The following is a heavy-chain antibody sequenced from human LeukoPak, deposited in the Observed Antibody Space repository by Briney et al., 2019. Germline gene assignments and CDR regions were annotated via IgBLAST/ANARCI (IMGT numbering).Heavy chain of an antibody. CDR3: DCAEYSGSYGYFDY. J-gene: IGHJ4*02. V-gene: IGHV1-69*04. D-gene: IGHD1-26*01. CDR2: IIPILGIA. CDR1: GGTFSSYA. Sequence: SVKVSCKASGGTFSSYAISWVRQAPGQGLEWMGRIIPILGIANYAQKFQGRVTITADKSTSTAYMELSSLRSEDTAVYYCDCAEYSGSYGYFDYWGQGTLVTVSS.